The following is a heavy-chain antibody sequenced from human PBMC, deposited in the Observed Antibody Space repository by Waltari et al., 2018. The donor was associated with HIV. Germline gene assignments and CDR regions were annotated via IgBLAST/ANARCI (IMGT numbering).Heavy chain of an antibody. J-gene: IGHJ4*02. CDR2: IHHSGNV. CDR3: ARLRDYGDYGHYDF. D-gene: IGHD4-17*01. V-gene: IGHV4-4*02. Sequence: QVQLQESGPGLVRPSGTLFLTCGVTGGPLKSSKWWSWVRQPPGKGLEWIGDIHHSGNVNYNLSLKSRVTFSVDRSKNHFSLNLTSVTTADTATYFCARLRDYGDYGHYDFWGRGTLVVVSP. CDR1: GGPLKSSKW.